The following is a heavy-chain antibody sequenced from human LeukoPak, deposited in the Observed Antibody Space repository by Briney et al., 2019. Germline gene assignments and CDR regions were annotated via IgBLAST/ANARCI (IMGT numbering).Heavy chain of an antibody. CDR2: ISSSGSTI. CDR1: GFTFSSYE. D-gene: IGHD5-24*01. CDR3: ARAPRADDNWFVP. Sequence: GGSLRLSCAASGFTFSSYEMNWVRQAPGKGLEWVSYISSSGSTIYYADSVKGRFTISRDNARNSLYLQMNSLRAEDTAVYYCARAPRADDNWFVPWGQGTLVTVTS. J-gene: IGHJ5*02. V-gene: IGHV3-48*03.